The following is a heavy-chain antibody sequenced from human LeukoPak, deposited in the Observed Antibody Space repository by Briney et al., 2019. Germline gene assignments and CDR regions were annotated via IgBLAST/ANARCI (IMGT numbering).Heavy chain of an antibody. D-gene: IGHD3-9*01. J-gene: IGHJ3*02. CDR1: GFTFSSYA. CDR2: ISGSGGST. Sequence: GGSLRLSCAASGFTFSSYAMSWVRQAPGTGLEWVSAISGSGGSTYYADSVKGRFTISRDNSKNTLYLQMNSLRAEDTAVYYCAKDSYYDILTGYYRGAFDIWGQGTMVTVSS. CDR3: AKDSYYDILTGYYRGAFDI. V-gene: IGHV3-23*01.